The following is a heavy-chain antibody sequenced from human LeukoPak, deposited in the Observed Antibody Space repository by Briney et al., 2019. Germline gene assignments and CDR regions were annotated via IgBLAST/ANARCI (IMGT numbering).Heavy chain of an antibody. Sequence: GGSLRLSCAASGFTFSSYAVSWVRQAPGKGLEWVSAISGSGGSTYYADSVKGRFAISRDNSKNMLYVQMNSLRAEDSAVYYCAKGAEDYVWGSIGFWGQGILVTVSS. CDR3: AKGAEDYVWGSIGF. V-gene: IGHV3-23*01. CDR2: ISGSGGST. J-gene: IGHJ4*02. D-gene: IGHD3-16*01. CDR1: GFTFSSYA.